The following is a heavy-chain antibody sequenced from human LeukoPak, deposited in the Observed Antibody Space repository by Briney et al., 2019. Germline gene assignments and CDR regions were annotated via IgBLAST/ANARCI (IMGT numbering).Heavy chain of an antibody. J-gene: IGHJ4*02. Sequence: PSETLSLTCTVSGDSISSSNCYWGWIRQPPGKGLEWIGSIYFSGGTYYNASLKSRVTISIDTSKNQFSLKLSSVTAADTAVYYCARGSGGTWMKFDLWGQGTLVTVSS. CDR1: GDSISSSNCY. CDR2: IYFSGGT. D-gene: IGHD2-15*01. CDR3: ARGSGGTWMKFDL. V-gene: IGHV4-39*07.